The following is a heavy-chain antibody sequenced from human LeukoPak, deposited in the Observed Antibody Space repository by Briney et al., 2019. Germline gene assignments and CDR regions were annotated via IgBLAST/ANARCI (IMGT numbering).Heavy chain of an antibody. CDR3: ARGYDIGV. V-gene: IGHV4-39*07. Sequence: SETLSLTCTISGGSISSGRYYWGWIRQPPGKRLEWIGSIYYSGSTYYNPSLKSRATISLDTSKNQFSLKLTSVTAADTALFFCARGYDIGVWGQGTTVTVSS. CDR2: IYYSGST. CDR1: GGSISSGRYY. J-gene: IGHJ6*02.